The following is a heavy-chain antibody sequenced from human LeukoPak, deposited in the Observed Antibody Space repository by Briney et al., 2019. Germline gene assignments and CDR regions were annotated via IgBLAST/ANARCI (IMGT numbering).Heavy chain of an antibody. Sequence: GGSLRLSCAASGFIFSSYAIHWVRQAPGKGLEWVALISYDGTIKYYADSVKGRFTISRDNSKNTLFLQMNSLRVEDTALYYRARGPGAGRDYYFDYWGQGTLVTVSS. CDR2: ISYDGTIK. J-gene: IGHJ4*02. CDR3: ARGPGAGRDYYFDY. V-gene: IGHV3-30*04. CDR1: GFIFSSYA. D-gene: IGHD5-24*01.